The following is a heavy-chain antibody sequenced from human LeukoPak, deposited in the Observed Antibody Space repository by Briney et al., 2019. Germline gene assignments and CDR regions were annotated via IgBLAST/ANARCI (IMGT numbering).Heavy chain of an antibody. CDR3: AKASTLTGYPTNFDY. Sequence: GGSLRLSCVASGFPFSSYWMTWVRQAPGKGLEWVSAISGSGGSTYYADSVKGRFTISRDNSKNTLYLQMNSLRAEDTAVYYCAKASTLTGYPTNFDYWGQGTLVTVSS. J-gene: IGHJ4*02. CDR1: GFPFSSYW. V-gene: IGHV3-23*01. CDR2: ISGSGGST. D-gene: IGHD3-9*01.